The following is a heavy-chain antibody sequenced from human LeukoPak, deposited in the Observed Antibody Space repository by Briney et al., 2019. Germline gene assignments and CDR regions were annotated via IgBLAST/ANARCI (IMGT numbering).Heavy chain of an antibody. Sequence: GGSLRLSCAASGFTFSIYAMSWVRQAPGKGLQWVSSITSRGESTWYVDSVKGRFTITRDNSGNTLYLQMHSLRAEDTAVYYCARDRPNYYGSDGHYYRRDGDYWGRGTLVSVSS. J-gene: IGHJ4*02. CDR1: GFTFSIYA. V-gene: IGHV3-23*01. D-gene: IGHD3-22*01. CDR2: ITSRGEST. CDR3: ARDRPNYYGSDGHYYRRDGDY.